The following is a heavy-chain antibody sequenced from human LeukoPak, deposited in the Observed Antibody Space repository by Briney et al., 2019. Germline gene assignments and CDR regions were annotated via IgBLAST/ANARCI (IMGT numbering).Heavy chain of an antibody. D-gene: IGHD3-10*02. J-gene: IGHJ4*02. CDR3: ARDSYMFGSDY. Sequence: PGGCLRLSCVTSGFTFTSYDFNWVRQAPGKGLEWVSYISNGGGTIYYADSVKGRFTISRDNAKNSVFLQMNTLRAEDTAVYYCARDSYMFGSDYWGQGTLVTVSS. CDR2: ISNGGGTI. V-gene: IGHV3-48*03. CDR1: GFTFTSYD.